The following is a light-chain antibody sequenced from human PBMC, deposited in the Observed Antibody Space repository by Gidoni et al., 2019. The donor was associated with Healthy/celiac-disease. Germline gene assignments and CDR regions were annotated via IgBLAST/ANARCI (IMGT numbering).Light chain of an antibody. CDR2: EVS. CDR1: SSDVGSDNN. Sequence: QSALTQPPSASGSPGQSVTISCTGTSSDVGSDNNVSWYQQHPGKAPKLMIYEVSKRPSGVPDRFSGSKSGNTASLTVSGLQAEDEADYYCSSYAGSNNYVFGTGTKVTVL. V-gene: IGLV2-8*01. J-gene: IGLJ1*01. CDR3: SSYAGSNNYV.